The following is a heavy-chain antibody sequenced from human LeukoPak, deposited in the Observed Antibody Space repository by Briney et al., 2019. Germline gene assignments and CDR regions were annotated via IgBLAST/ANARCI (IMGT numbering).Heavy chain of an antibody. CDR1: GRSFSGYY. CDR3: ARGRAAAGQRWFDP. D-gene: IGHD6-13*01. V-gene: IGHV4-34*01. J-gene: IGHJ5*02. Sequence: SETLSLTCAVYGRSFSGYYWSWIRQPPGKGLEWIGEINHSGSTNYNPSLKSRVTTSVDTSKNQFSLKLSSVTAADTAVYYCARGRAAAGQRWFDPWGQGTLVTVSS. CDR2: INHSGST.